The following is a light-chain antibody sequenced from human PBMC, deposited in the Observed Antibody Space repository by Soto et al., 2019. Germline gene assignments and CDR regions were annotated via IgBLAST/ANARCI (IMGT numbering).Light chain of an antibody. CDR2: RAS. J-gene: IGKJ2*01. Sequence: EIVLTQSPGTLSLSPGERATLSCRASQSVTSNSLAWYQQKPGQAPRLLIYRASNRATGIPDRFSGSGSGTDFTLTISRLEPEDFAVYFCQQYGSSPLYTFGQGTNLELK. V-gene: IGKV3-20*01. CDR1: QSVTSNS. CDR3: QQYGSSPLYT.